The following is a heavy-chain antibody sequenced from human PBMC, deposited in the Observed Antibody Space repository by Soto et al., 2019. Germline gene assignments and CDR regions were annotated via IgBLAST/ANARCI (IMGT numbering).Heavy chain of an antibody. CDR1: GFTFSSYD. J-gene: IGHJ2*01. V-gene: IGHV3-13*04. D-gene: IGHD3-10*01. CDR2: IGTAGDT. Sequence: EVQLVESGGGLVQPGGSLRLSCAASGFTFSSYDMHWVRQATGKGLEWVSAIGTAGDTYYPGSVKGRFTISRENAKNSLYLQMNILRAGDTAVYYCARGRLWFGEVNWYFDLWGRGTLVTVSS. CDR3: ARGRLWFGEVNWYFDL.